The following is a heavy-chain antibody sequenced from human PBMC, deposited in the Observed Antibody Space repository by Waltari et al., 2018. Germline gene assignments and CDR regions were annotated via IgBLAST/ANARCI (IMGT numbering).Heavy chain of an antibody. D-gene: IGHD1-26*01. V-gene: IGHV3-9*03. CDR3: AKGIGAYSGSYWGAFDI. CDR2: ISWNSGSI. CDR1: GFTFDDYA. J-gene: IGHJ3*02. Sequence: EVQLVESGGGLVQPGRSLRLSCAASGFTFDDYAMHWVRQAPGKGLEWVSGISWNSGSIGYADSVKGRFTISRDNAKNSLYLQMNSLRAEDMALYYCAKGIGAYSGSYWGAFDIWGQGTMVTVSS.